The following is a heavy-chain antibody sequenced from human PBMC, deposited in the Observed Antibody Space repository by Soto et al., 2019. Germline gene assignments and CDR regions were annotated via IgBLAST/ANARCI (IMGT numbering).Heavy chain of an antibody. Sequence: GGSLRLSCAASGFTFSSYAMHWVRQAPGKGLEYVSAISSNGGSTYYANSVKGRFTISRDNSKNTRYLQMGGLRAEEMAVYYCARDSHSNYDFWSGYYYYYYYYMDVWGKGTTVTVSS. CDR1: GFTFSSYA. CDR2: ISSNGGST. CDR3: ARDSHSNYDFWSGYYYYYYYYMDV. D-gene: IGHD3-3*01. V-gene: IGHV3-64*01. J-gene: IGHJ6*03.